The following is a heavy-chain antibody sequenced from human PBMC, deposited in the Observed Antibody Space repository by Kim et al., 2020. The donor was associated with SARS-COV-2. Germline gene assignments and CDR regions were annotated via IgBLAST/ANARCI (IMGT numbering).Heavy chain of an antibody. CDR2: IKTDGSDI. CDR1: GFTFSTDW. V-gene: IGHV3-74*01. J-gene: IGHJ6*03. Sequence: GGSLRLSCAASGFTFSTDWMHWVRQAPGKGLVWVSRIKTDGSDIKYADSVKGRFTASRDNAKNTLFLQMNSLRAEDTAGYYGVRENAQAGYYYLDVWGKGAPLTVSS. D-gene: IGHD1-1*01. CDR3: VRENAQAGYYYLDV.